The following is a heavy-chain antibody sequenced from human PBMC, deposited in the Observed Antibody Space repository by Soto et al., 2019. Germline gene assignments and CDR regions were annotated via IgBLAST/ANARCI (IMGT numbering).Heavy chain of an antibody. J-gene: IGHJ4*02. Sequence: GGSLRLSCAASGFTFSSYAMHWVRQAPGKGLEWVAVISYDGSNKYYADSVKGRFTISRDNSKNTLYLQMNSLRAEDTAVYYCALGGSGSFDYWGQGTLVTVSS. V-gene: IGHV3-30-3*01. CDR1: GFTFSSYA. CDR2: ISYDGSNK. D-gene: IGHD3-10*01. CDR3: ALGGSGSFDY.